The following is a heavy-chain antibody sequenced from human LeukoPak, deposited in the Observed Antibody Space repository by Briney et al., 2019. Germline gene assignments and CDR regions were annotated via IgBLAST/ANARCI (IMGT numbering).Heavy chain of an antibody. Sequence: PGGSLRLSCAASGFTFSGYSMSWVRQAPGMGLERVSSLSSSGDFISYADSVKGRFTISRDNAKKSLYLQMNSLRVEDTAVYYCARVGTYSDDDFWNGYYYNNYYMDVWGKGTAVTVSS. CDR1: GFTFSGYS. D-gene: IGHD3-3*01. CDR2: LSSSGDFI. V-gene: IGHV3-21*01. CDR3: ARVGTYSDDDFWNGYYYNNYYMDV. J-gene: IGHJ6*03.